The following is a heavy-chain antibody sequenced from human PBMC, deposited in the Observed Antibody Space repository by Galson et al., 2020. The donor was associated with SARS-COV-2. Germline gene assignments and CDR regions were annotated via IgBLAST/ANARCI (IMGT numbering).Heavy chain of an antibody. CDR1: GFTFSDYY. CDR3: ARAYQGQRLVHFDY. D-gene: IGHD6-19*01. CDR2: ISSSGSTI. Sequence: NSGGSLRLSCAASGFTFSDYYMSWIRQAPGKGLEWVSYISSSGSTIYYADSVKGRFTISRDNAKNSLYLQMNSLRAEDTAVYYCARAYQGQRLVHFDYWGQGTLVTVSP. J-gene: IGHJ4*02. V-gene: IGHV3-11*04.